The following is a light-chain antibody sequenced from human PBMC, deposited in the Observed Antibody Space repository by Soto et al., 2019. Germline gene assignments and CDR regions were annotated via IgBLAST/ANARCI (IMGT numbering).Light chain of an antibody. CDR1: QTISSGY. J-gene: IGKJ4*01. CDR2: GAS. V-gene: IGKV3-20*01. Sequence: EIVLARSPATLPLSPGQRATLSCRASQTISSGYLAWYQQKPGQAPRLLIYGASSRATDIPDRFSGSGSGTDFCLTISRLEPEDFAVYYCQQYGGSPTTFGGGTKVEIK. CDR3: QQYGGSPTT.